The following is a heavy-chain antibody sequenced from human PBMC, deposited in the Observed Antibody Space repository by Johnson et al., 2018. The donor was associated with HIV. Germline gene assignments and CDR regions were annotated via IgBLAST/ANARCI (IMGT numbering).Heavy chain of an antibody. CDR3: ARAFGSGGYTSSWYLGLGPFEI. Sequence: VQLVESGGGVVQPGRSLRLSCAASGFTFSSYWMSWVRQAPGKGLEWVSGINWNGGSTTFADSVKGRFTISRDNAKNSLYLQMKSLRADDTAFYYCARAFGSGGYTSSWYLGLGPFEIWGQGTMVTVSS. D-gene: IGHD6-13*01. J-gene: IGHJ3*02. V-gene: IGHV3-20*04. CDR2: INWNGGST. CDR1: GFTFSSYW.